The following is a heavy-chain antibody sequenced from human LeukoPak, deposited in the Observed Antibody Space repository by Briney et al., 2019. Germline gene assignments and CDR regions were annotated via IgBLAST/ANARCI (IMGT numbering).Heavy chain of an antibody. CDR2: ISSSGSYI. J-gene: IGHJ6*04. CDR1: GFTFRSYS. V-gene: IGHV3-21*01. CDR3: ASLTGKDV. Sequence: PGGSLRLSCAVSGFTFRSYSLNWVRQAPGKGLYWVSSISSSGSYIYYADSVKSRFTISRDNAKNTLYLQMNSLRAEDMAVYYCASLTGKDVWGKGTTVTISS.